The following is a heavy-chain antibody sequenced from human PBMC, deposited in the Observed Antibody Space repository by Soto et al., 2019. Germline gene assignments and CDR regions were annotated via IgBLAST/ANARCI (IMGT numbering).Heavy chain of an antibody. D-gene: IGHD3-10*01. CDR2: TYYRSRFFS. V-gene: IGHV6-1*01. CDR3: VRDRYSSSGWFDP. Sequence: SQTLSLTCAISGDSVSSYIAAWNLISHSPSGGLEWLGMTYYRSRFFSDYAESVKSRIIINPDTSKNQFSLQLKSVTPEDTAVYYCVRDRYSSSGWFDPWGQGTPVTVSS. J-gene: IGHJ5*02. CDR1: GDSVSSYIAA.